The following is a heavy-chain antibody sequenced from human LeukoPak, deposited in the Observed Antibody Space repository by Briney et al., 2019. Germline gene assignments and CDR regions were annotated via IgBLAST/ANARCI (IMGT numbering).Heavy chain of an antibody. CDR3: ARGKASGGYSGYGLDAFDI. CDR1: GFTFSNCG. Sequence: QPGRSLRLSCAASGFTFSNCGFHWVREAPGKGLEGVALIRDDGITTYYADSVKGRFIISRDDSKNTLYLQMNSLRAEDTAVYSCARGKASGGYSGYGLDAFDIWGQGTMVTVSS. CDR2: IRDDGITT. J-gene: IGHJ3*02. V-gene: IGHV3-33*01. D-gene: IGHD5-12*01.